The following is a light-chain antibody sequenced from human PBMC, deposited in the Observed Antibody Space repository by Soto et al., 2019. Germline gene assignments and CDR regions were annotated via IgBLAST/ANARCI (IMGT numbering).Light chain of an antibody. CDR1: TSNIAKNY. V-gene: IGLV1-47*01. J-gene: IGLJ3*02. Sequence: QSPLTQPPSASGAPGQEVTISCSGSTSNIAKNYVYWYQHVPGAAPKLLIYRDHQRPSGVPARFSASKSGTSASLAISGVRPEDEADYYCAVWDDGLNGLFGGGTKVTVL. CDR3: AVWDDGLNGL. CDR2: RDH.